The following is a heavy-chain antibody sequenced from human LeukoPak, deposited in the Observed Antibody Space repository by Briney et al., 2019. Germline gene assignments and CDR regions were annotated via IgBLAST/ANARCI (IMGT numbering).Heavy chain of an antibody. CDR1: GYSFTSYG. Sequence: ASVKVSCKASGYSFTSYGISWVRQAPGQGLEWMGWISGNNGNTNYAQKFQGRVTMTTETSTSTAYMELRSLRSDDTAVYYCARARGEYSSSLDYYYYGMDVWGQGTTVTVSS. V-gene: IGHV1-18*01. J-gene: IGHJ6*02. D-gene: IGHD6-13*01. CDR2: ISGNNGNT. CDR3: ARARGEYSSSLDYYYYGMDV.